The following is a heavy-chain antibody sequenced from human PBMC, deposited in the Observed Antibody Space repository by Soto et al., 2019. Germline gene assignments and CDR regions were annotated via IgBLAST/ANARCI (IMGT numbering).Heavy chain of an antibody. CDR2: IYYSGST. D-gene: IGHD4-17*01. CDR1: GGSISSYY. CDR3: ARAYGYYFDY. Sequence: SETLSLTCTVSGGSISSYYWSWIRQPPGKGLGWIGYIYYSGSTNYNPSLKSRVTISVDTSKNQFSLKLSSVTAADTAVYYCARAYGYYFDYWGQGTLVTVSS. J-gene: IGHJ4*02. V-gene: IGHV4-59*01.